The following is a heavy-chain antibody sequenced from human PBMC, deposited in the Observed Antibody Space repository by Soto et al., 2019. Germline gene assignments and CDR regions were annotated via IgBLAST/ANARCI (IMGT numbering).Heavy chain of an antibody. V-gene: IGHV3-23*01. CDR2: ISGGGST. Sequence: EVQLLESGGDLVQPGGSLRLSCVASGLTFSRFALSWVRQSPGKGLEWVSAISGGGSTYYADSVKGRFTVSRDNSKNTLYLQMNTLRAEDTAVYYCTKFVFYGDSLVEYWGQGTLVTVSS. D-gene: IGHD4-17*01. CDR1: GLTFSRFA. J-gene: IGHJ4*02. CDR3: TKFVFYGDSLVEY.